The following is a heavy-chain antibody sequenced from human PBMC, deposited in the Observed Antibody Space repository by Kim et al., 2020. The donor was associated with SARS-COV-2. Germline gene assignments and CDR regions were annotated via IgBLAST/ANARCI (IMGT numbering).Heavy chain of an antibody. V-gene: IGHV3-23*01. Sequence: GGSLRLSCAASGFTFNNFAMSWVRQAPRKGLEWVSGVTSDGTNTYYADSVKGRFTISRDNSKNTLYLQMNNLRAEDTAVYYCAKGRYCTTSSCYLLGGDSWGQGTLVTVSS. CDR2: VTSDGTNT. CDR3: AKGRYCTTSSCYLLGGDS. D-gene: IGHD2-2*01. CDR1: GFTFNNFA. J-gene: IGHJ4*02.